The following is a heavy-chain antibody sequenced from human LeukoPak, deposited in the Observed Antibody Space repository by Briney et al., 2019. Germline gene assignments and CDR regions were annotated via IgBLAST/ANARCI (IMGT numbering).Heavy chain of an antibody. CDR3: VRDLPITMVRGVIFEP. Sequence: ASVKVSCKASGYTFTGYYIHWVRQAPGKRLEWMGWINPNSGRTKYAQKLQGRVTMTRDTSISTAYMELSRLRSDDTAVYYCVRDLPITMVRGVIFEPWGQGTLVTVSS. J-gene: IGHJ5*02. CDR2: INPNSGRT. V-gene: IGHV1-2*02. CDR1: GYTFTGYY. D-gene: IGHD3-10*01.